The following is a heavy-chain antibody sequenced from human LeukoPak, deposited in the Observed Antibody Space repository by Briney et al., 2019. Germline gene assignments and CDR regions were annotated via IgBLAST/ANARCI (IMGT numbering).Heavy chain of an antibody. CDR3: SSGGNSVFDY. CDR1: GFTVSSNY. CDR2: IYSGGST. D-gene: IGHD4-23*01. Sequence: PGGSLRLSCAASGFTVSSNYMTWVRQAPGKGREWVSVIYSGGSTYYADSVKGRFTMSRDNSKNTLYLQMNRLRAEDTAVYYCSSGGNSVFDYWGQGTLVTVSS. V-gene: IGHV3-53*01. J-gene: IGHJ4*02.